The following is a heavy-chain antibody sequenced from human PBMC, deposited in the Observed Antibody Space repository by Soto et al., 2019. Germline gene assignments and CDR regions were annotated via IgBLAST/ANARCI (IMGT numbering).Heavy chain of an antibody. CDR1: GYTFTRYG. D-gene: IGHD6-19*01. Sequence: EASVKVSCKASGYTFTRYGIIWVGQAPGQGLEWMGWISAYNGNTNYAQKLQGRVTMTRDTSTSTVYMELRSLRSDDTAVYYCARAVAGREAFDIWGQGTMVTVSS. J-gene: IGHJ3*02. CDR2: ISAYNGNT. CDR3: ARAVAGREAFDI. V-gene: IGHV1-18*01.